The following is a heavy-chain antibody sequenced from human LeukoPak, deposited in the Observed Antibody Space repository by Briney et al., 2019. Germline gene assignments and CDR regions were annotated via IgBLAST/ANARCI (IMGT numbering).Heavy chain of an antibody. J-gene: IGHJ3*02. CDR1: GGTFSSYA. CDR2: IIPIFGTA. CDR3: ARDLVVTPPPGAFDI. V-gene: IGHV1-69*13. Sequence: GASVKVSCKASGGTFSSYAISWVRQAPGQGLEWMGGIIPIFGTANYAQKFQGRVTITADESTSTAYMELSSLRSEDTAVYYCARDLVVTPPPGAFDIWGQGTMVTVSS. D-gene: IGHD2-21*02.